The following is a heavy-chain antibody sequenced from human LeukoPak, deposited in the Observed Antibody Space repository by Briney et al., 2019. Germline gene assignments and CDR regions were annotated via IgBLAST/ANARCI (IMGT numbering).Heavy chain of an antibody. V-gene: IGHV4-34*01. CDR1: GGSISSYY. CDR3: ARSYSSEDY. CDR2: INHSGST. D-gene: IGHD3-22*01. J-gene: IGHJ4*02. Sequence: SETLSLTCTVSGGSISSYYWSWIRQPPGKGLEWIGEINHSGSTNYNPSLKSRVTISVDTSKNQFSLKLSSVTAADTAVYYCARSYSSEDYWGQGTLVTVSS.